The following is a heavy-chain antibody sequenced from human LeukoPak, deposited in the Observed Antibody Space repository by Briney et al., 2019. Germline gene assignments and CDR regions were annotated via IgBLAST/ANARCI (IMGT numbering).Heavy chain of an antibody. Sequence: SETLSLTCIVSGGSISSHYWSRIRQPPGKGLEWIGYIYYSGSTNYNPSLKSRVTISVDTSKNQFSLKLSSVTAADTAVYYCARGSGSYRRAGFDYWGQGTLVTVSS. CDR2: IYYSGST. CDR1: GGSISSHY. J-gene: IGHJ4*02. CDR3: ARGSGSYRRAGFDY. V-gene: IGHV4-59*11. D-gene: IGHD1-26*01.